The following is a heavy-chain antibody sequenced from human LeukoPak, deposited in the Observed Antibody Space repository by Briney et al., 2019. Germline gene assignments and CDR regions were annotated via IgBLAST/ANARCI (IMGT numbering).Heavy chain of an antibody. Sequence: PSQTLSLTCTVSSGSISSGGSYWNWIRQPPGKGLEWIAYIFHSGSAYYNPSLKSRVTISVDRSKNQFSLRLSSVTAADTAVYYCARQWLGLFDYWGQGTLVTVSS. J-gene: IGHJ4*02. V-gene: IGHV4-30-2*01. CDR1: SGSISSGGSY. CDR2: IFHSGSA. CDR3: ARQWLGLFDY. D-gene: IGHD6-19*01.